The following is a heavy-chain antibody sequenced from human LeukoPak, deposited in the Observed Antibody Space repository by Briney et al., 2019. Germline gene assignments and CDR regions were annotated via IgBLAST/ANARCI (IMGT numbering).Heavy chain of an antibody. CDR1: GFTFSSYT. CDR3: ARDNVGALDY. Sequence: PGGSLRLSCVASGFTFSSYTMGWVRQTPGKGLEWVANMKQEGSANHYAASVKGRFSISRDNSKNSVYLQMDSLRAEDTAVYYCARDNVGALDYWGHGTQVTVSS. CDR2: MKQEGSAN. V-gene: IGHV3-7*01. D-gene: IGHD1-26*01. J-gene: IGHJ4*01.